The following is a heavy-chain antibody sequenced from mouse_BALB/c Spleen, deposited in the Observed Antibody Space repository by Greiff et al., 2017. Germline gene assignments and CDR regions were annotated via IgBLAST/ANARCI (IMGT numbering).Heavy chain of an antibody. V-gene: IGHV5-6-3*01. CDR3: ARVITTGAMDY. CDR2: INSNGGST. J-gene: IGHJ4*01. Sequence: VQGVESGGGLVQPGGSLKLSCAASGFTFSSYGMSWVRQTPDKRLELVATINSNGGSTYYPDSVKGRFTISRDNAKNTLYLQMSSLKSEDTAMYYCARVITTGAMDYWGQGTSVTVSS. CDR1: GFTFSSYG. D-gene: IGHD1-2*01.